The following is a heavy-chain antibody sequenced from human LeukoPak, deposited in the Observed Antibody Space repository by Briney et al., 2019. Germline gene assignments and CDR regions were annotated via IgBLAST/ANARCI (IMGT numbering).Heavy chain of an antibody. CDR2: IYCSGST. J-gene: IGHJ4*02. D-gene: IGHD6-13*01. CDR3: ARDLAAASDY. CDR1: GGSISSSSYY. V-gene: IGHV4-39*02. Sequence: PSETLSLTCTVSGGSISSSSYYWGWIRQPPGKGLEWIGSIYCSGSTYFNPSLNSRVTISVDTSKNQFSLKLSSVTAADTAVYYCARDLAAASDYWGQGTLVTVSS.